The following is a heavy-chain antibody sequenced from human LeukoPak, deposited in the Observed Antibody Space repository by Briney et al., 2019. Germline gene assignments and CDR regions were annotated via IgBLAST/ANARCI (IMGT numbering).Heavy chain of an antibody. CDR2: IYYSGST. D-gene: IGHD2-15*01. J-gene: IGHJ4*02. V-gene: IGHV4-39*07. CDR1: GGSISSSSYY. Sequence: SETLSLTCTVSGGSISSSSYYWGWIRQPPGKGLEWIVCIYYSGSTYYNPSLKSRVTISVDTSKNQFSLKLSSVTAADTAVYYCARENLRPDHRSGGSCYLIDYWGQGTLVTVSS. CDR3: ARENLRPDHRSGGSCYLIDY.